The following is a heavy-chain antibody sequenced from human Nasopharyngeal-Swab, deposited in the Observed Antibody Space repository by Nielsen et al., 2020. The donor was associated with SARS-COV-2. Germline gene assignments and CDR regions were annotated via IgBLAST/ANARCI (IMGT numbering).Heavy chain of an antibody. V-gene: IGHV3-7*01. D-gene: IGHD6-13*01. CDR1: GFTFSNYW. CDR3: ARSKLGYSSSWYGAGYYYYGMDV. CDR2: IKQDGSEK. J-gene: IGHJ6*02. Sequence: GESLKISCAGSGFTFSNYWMSWVRQAPGKGLEWVANIKQDGSEKYYEDSVKGRFTISRDNAKNSLYLQMNSLRAEDTAVYYCARSKLGYSSSWYGAGYYYYGMDVWGQGTTVTVSS.